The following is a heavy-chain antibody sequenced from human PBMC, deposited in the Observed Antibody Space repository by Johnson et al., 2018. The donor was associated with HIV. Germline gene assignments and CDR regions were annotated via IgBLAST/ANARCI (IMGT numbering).Heavy chain of an antibody. D-gene: IGHD1-26*01. J-gene: IGHJ3*02. Sequence: VQLVESGGGLVQPGGSLRLSCAASGFTFSSYAMSWVRQAPGKGLEWVSAISGSGGSTYYADSVTGRFTITRDNSKNTLYLQMNSLSAEDTAVYYCARDAGATTGLFTAFDIWGQGTMVTVSS. CDR2: ISGSGGST. V-gene: IGHV3-23*04. CDR1: GFTFSSYA. CDR3: ARDAGATTGLFTAFDI.